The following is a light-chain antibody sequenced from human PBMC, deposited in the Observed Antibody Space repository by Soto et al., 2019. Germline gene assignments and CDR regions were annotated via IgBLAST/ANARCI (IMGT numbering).Light chain of an antibody. CDR2: EFE. CDR3: SSYAERNSVL. J-gene: IGLJ3*02. CDR1: SSDVGGYEF. Sequence: QSALTQPRSVSGSPGQSVTISCTGTSSDVGGYEFVSWYQQHPGKAPKVMIYEFEKRPSGVPNRFSGSKSGSTAFLTVSGVQAEDEADYYCSSYAERNSVLFGGGTKLTVL. V-gene: IGLV2-11*01.